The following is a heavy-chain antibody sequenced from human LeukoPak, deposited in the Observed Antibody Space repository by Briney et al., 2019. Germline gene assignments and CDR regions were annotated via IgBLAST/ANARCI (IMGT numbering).Heavy chain of an antibody. CDR2: IYYSGST. CDR3: ARPLFAYVNKNYMDV. Sequence: PSETLSLTCTVSGGSISSYYWSWIRQPPGKGLEWIGYIYYSGSTNYNPSLKSRVTISVDTSKNQFSLKLSSVTAADTAVYYCARPLFAYVNKNYMDVWGKGTTVTISS. J-gene: IGHJ6*03. D-gene: IGHD1/OR15-1a*01. V-gene: IGHV4-59*01. CDR1: GGSISSYY.